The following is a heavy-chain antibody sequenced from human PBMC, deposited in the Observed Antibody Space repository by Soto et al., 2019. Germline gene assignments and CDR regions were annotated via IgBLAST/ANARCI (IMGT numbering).Heavy chain of an antibody. CDR2: VSPENRNA. CDR1: GYTFTEYD. D-gene: IGHD4-17*01. CDR3: EVTTGY. J-gene: IGHJ3*01. Sequence: ASVKVSCETSGYTFTEYDINWVRQAPGQGREYMGWVSPENRNAGYAPQFRGRVSMTADTSINTVYLELTTLTYEDTAVYYCEVTTGYWGQGTMVTVSS. V-gene: IGHV1-8*01.